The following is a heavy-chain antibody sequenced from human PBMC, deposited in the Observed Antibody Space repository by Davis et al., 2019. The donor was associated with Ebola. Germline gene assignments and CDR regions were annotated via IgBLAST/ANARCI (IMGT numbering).Heavy chain of an antibody. CDR3: ARHESYYYDSSGYYNYYYGMDV. D-gene: IGHD3-22*01. CDR1: GYSFTSYW. J-gene: IGHJ6*02. Sequence: GESLKISCKGSGYSFTSYWIGWVRQLPGKGLEWMGIIYPGDSDTRYSPSFQGQVTISADKSISTAYLQWSSLKASDTAMYYCARHESYYYDSSGYYNYYYGMDVWGQGTTVTVSS. CDR2: IYPGDSDT. V-gene: IGHV5-51*01.